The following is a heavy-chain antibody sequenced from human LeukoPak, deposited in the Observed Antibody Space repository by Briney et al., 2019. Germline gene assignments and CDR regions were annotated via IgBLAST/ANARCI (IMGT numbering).Heavy chain of an antibody. J-gene: IGHJ4*02. D-gene: IGHD6-19*01. V-gene: IGHV4-59*08. Sequence: SETLSLTCRVCGGSISSNNGSWIRQPPGKGREGCGYIYESGSSNYNPSLKSPVTISVDTCKNHISLSLTSVTAADPAFYYCARSRNGWSQFDHSGQGALVTVSS. CDR2: IYESGSS. CDR3: ARSRNGWSQFDH. CDR1: GGSISSNN.